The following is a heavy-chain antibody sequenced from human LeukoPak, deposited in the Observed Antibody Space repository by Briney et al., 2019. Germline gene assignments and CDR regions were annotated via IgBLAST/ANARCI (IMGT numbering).Heavy chain of an antibody. V-gene: IGHV3-30*14. J-gene: IGHJ3*02. CDR2: ISSDVTNK. CDR3: AAQWGGGSGAFDI. CDR1: RFTFRNYA. Sequence: GGSLRLSCAASRFTFRNYAMHWVRQAPGKGLEWMAVISSDVTNKDYADSVKGRFSISRDNSKNTLYLQMNSLRAEDTGVYYCAAQWGGGSGAFDIWGQGTMVTVSS. D-gene: IGHD6-19*01.